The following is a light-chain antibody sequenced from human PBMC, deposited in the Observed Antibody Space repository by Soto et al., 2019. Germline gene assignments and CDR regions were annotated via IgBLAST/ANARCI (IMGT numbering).Light chain of an antibody. CDR1: RSVSDTL. CDR3: QHYGDSSWT. Sequence: EIVLTQSQGTLSLSPGERATLSCRADRSVSDTLLTWFQQKPGQAPRLLIFGTSNRAPGIPDRFSGSGSGTDFTLTISRLEPDDFAVYYCQHYGDSSWTFGQGDQGGYQT. J-gene: IGKJ1*01. V-gene: IGKV3-20*01. CDR2: GTS.